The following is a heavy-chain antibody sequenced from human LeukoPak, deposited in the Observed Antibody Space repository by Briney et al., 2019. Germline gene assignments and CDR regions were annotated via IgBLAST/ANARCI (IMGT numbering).Heavy chain of an antibody. CDR3: ARHRSGSYYWFDP. CDR2: IYYSGST. V-gene: IGHV4-59*08. J-gene: IGHJ5*02. CDR1: GGSISSYY. Sequence: SETLSLTCTVSGGSISSYYWSWIRQPPGKGLEWIGYIYYSGSTNYNPSLKGRVTISVDTSKNQFSLKLSSVTAADTAVYYCARHRSGSYYWFDPWGQGTLVTVSS. D-gene: IGHD1-26*01.